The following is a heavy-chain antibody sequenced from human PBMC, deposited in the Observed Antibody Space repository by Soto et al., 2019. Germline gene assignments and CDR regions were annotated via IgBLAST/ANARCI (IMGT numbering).Heavy chain of an antibody. J-gene: IGHJ4*02. V-gene: IGHV1-8*01. CDR3: ARIYRDGYNLLAY. Sequence: QVQLVQSGAEVKKPGASVKVSCKASGYTFTSYDIHWVRQATGQGLEWMGWMNPNSGNTGYAQKFQGRVTVTSDTSISTAYMELSSLRSEDTAVYYCARIYRDGYNLLAYWGQGTLVTVS. CDR1: GYTFTSYD. D-gene: IGHD5-12*01. CDR2: MNPNSGNT.